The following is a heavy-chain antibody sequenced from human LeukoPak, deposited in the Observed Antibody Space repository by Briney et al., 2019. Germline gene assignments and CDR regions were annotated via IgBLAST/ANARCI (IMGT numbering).Heavy chain of an antibody. CDR1: GGSISSGSYY. J-gene: IGHJ4*02. D-gene: IGHD1-26*01. V-gene: IGHV4-61*02. CDR3: ARRGSGSLDY. Sequence: PSQTLSLTCTVSGGSISSGSYYWSWIRQPAGKGLEWIGRIYTSGSTNYNPSLKSRVTISVDTSKNQFSLKLSSVTAADTAVYYCARRGSGSLDYWGQGTLVTVSS. CDR2: IYTSGST.